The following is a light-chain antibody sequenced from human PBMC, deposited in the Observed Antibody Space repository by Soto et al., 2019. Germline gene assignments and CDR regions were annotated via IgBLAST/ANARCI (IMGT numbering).Light chain of an antibody. V-gene: IGKV1-39*01. CDR3: QQSYSAPKT. Sequence: DIQMTQSPSSLSAYVGDRVTITCRASQSISSYLNWYQQKPGKAPKLLIYAASSLRSGVPSRFSGGGSGTHFSLTINSLQPEDFATYYCQQSYSAPKTFGLGTNLEI. J-gene: IGKJ2*01. CDR1: QSISSY. CDR2: AAS.